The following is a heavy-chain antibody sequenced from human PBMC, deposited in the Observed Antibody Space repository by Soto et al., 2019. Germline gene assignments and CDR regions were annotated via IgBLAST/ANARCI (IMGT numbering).Heavy chain of an antibody. D-gene: IGHD5-12*01. CDR3: ARQERWLQSEHAPSDY. V-gene: IGHV5-10-1*01. Sequence: GESLKISCKGSGYSFTSYWISWVRQMPGKGLEWRGRIDPSDSYTNYSPSFQGHVTISADKSISTAYLQWSSLKASDTAMYYCARQERWLQSEHAPSDYWGQGTLVTVSS. CDR2: IDPSDSYT. J-gene: IGHJ4*02. CDR1: GYSFTSYW.